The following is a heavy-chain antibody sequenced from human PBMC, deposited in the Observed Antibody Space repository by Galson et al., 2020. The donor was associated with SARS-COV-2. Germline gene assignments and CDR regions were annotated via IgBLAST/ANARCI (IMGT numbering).Heavy chain of an antibody. CDR3: ARGGLPNS. Sequence: TGGSLRLSCAASGFTITHTYMNYVRQATGKGLEWVSVIYGTGTTYHADSVQGRITISRDNSKNMLYREMNSLRAEDTAGYYCARGGLPNSWGQGTLVTGSS. CDR2: IYGTGTT. V-gene: IGHV3-66*01. CDR1: GFTITHTY. J-gene: IGHJ4*02.